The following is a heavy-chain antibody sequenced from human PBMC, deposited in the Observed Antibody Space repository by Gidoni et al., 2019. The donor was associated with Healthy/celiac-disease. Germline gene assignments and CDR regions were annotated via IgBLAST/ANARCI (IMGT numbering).Heavy chain of an antibody. Sequence: QVQLVESGGGLVKPGGARRTSCAASGFNFSDYYMSWIRQAPGKGLEWVSYISSSSSYTNYADSVKGRFTISRDNAKNSLYLQMNSLRAEDTAVYYCARGGYQLLYQGAFDIWGQGTMVTVSS. V-gene: IGHV3-11*06. CDR1: GFNFSDYY. J-gene: IGHJ3*02. CDR3: ARGGYQLLYQGAFDI. D-gene: IGHD2-2*02. CDR2: ISSSSSYT.